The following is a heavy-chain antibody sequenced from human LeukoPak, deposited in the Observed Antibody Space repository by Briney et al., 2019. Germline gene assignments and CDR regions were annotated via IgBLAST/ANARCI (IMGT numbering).Heavy chain of an antibody. J-gene: IGHJ3*02. Sequence: GGPLRLSCAASAFTFSSYSMNWVRQAPGKGLEWVSYISSGSSTVYYADSVKGRFTISRDNAKNSMYLQMSSLRAEDTAVYYCARGYSSGRSAFDIWGQGTMVTVSS. V-gene: IGHV3-48*04. CDR3: ARGYSSGRSAFDI. CDR2: ISSGSSTV. D-gene: IGHD6-19*01. CDR1: AFTFSSYS.